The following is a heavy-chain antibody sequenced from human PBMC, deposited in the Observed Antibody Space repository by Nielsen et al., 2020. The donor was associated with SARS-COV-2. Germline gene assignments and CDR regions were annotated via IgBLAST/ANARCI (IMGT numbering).Heavy chain of an antibody. CDR3: ARDGRIGYGVYLDH. Sequence: GESLKISCAASGFTFSSYAMSWVRQAPGKGLEWVSVIYSGGSTYYADSVKGRFTISRDNSKNTLYLQMNSLRAEDTAVYYCARDGRIGYGVYLDHWGQGTPVTVSS. V-gene: IGHV3-53*01. CDR2: IYSGGST. CDR1: GFTFSSYA. D-gene: IGHD5-12*01. J-gene: IGHJ4*02.